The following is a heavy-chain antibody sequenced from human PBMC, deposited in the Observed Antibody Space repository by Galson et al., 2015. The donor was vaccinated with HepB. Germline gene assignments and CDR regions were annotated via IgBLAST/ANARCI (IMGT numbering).Heavy chain of an antibody. D-gene: IGHD2-15*01. CDR2: FSPYNRET. J-gene: IGHJ5*02. Sequence: SVKVSCKASGYTFSSYSITWVRQAPGQGLEWVGWFSPYNRETNFARKFQGRVTMTTDSFTSTAYMELRSLRPDDTAVYYCARGALVAVVGGTQHNWFDPWGQGTLVTVSS. CDR1: GYTFSSYS. V-gene: IGHV1-18*01. CDR3: ARGALVAVVGGTQHNWFDP.